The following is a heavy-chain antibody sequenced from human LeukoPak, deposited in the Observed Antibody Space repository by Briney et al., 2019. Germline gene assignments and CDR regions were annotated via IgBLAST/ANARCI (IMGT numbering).Heavy chain of an antibody. Sequence: SETLSLTCTVSGGSISSYYWSWIRQPPGKGLEWIGYIYYSGSTNYNPSLKSRVTISVDTSKNQFSLKLSSVTAADTAVYCCARGEGSYYRGAFDTWGQGTMVTVSS. J-gene: IGHJ3*02. CDR1: GGSISSYY. V-gene: IGHV4-59*01. CDR3: ARGEGSYYRGAFDT. CDR2: IYYSGST. D-gene: IGHD1-26*01.